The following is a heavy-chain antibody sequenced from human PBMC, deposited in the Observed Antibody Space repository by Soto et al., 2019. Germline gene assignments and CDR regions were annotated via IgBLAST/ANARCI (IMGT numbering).Heavy chain of an antibody. D-gene: IGHD2-15*01. Sequence: SRTLSLTCAISGDSVSSNSAAWSWIRQSPSRGLEWLGRTYYRSKWYNDYAVSVKSRITSNPDTSKNQFSLQLNSVTPEDTAVYYCARGTVVVAATRVYYYYIDVWGKGTAVTVSS. CDR2: TYYRSKWYN. CDR3: ARGTVVVAATRVYYYYIDV. CDR1: GDSVSSNSAA. J-gene: IGHJ6*03. V-gene: IGHV6-1*01.